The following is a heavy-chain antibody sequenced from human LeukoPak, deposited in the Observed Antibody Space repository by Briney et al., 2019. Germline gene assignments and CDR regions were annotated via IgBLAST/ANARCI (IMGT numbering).Heavy chain of an antibody. Sequence: GGSLRLSCAASRFTFSSYWMSWVRQAPGKGLEWVANIKQDGSEKYYVDSVKGRFTISRDNAKNSLYLQMNSLRAEDTALYYCARRRRGSSHYYYYYMDVWGKGTTVTVSS. CDR3: ARRRRGSSHYYYYYMDV. D-gene: IGHD6-6*01. V-gene: IGHV3-7*03. J-gene: IGHJ6*03. CDR1: RFTFSSYW. CDR2: IKQDGSEK.